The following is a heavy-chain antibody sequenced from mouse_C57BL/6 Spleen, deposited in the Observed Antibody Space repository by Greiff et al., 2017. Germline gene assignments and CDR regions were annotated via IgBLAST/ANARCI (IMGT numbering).Heavy chain of an antibody. V-gene: IGHV1-64*01. D-gene: IGHD1-1*01. J-gene: IGHJ3*01. CDR3: ARYATVVATRAY. Sequence: QVQLQQPGAELVKPGASVKLSCKASGYTFTSYWMHWVKQRPGQGLEWIGMIHPNSGSTNYNEKFKSKATLTVDKSSSTAYMQLSRLTTEDSAVNYCARYATVVATRAYWGQGTLVTVSA. CDR1: GYTFTSYW. CDR2: IHPNSGST.